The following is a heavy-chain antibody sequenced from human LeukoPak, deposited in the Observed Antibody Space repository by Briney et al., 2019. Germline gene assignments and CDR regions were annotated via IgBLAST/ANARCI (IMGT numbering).Heavy chain of an antibody. J-gene: IGHJ6*03. V-gene: IGHV3-23*01. CDR3: AKDDIAVAAHYYYYMDV. Sequence: GGSLRLSCAASGFTFSSHGMSWVRQAPGKGLEWVSTISGSGDYTYYADSVKGRFTISRDNSKNTLYLQMNSLRAEDTAVYYCAKDDIAVAAHYYYYMDVWGKGTTVTVSS. CDR1: GFTFSSHG. CDR2: ISGSGDYT. D-gene: IGHD6-19*01.